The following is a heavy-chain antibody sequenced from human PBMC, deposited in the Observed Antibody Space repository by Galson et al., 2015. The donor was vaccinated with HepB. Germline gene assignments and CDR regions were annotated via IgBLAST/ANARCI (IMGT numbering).Heavy chain of an antibody. CDR3: AKGRFLEWLFLAPFDY. CDR2: ISGSGGST. J-gene: IGHJ4*02. D-gene: IGHD3-3*01. V-gene: IGHV3-23*01. Sequence: SLRLSCAASGFTFSSYAMSWVRQAPGKGLEWVSAISGSGGSTYYADSVKGRFTISRDNSKNTLYLQMNSLRAEDTAVYYCAKGRFLEWLFLAPFDYWGQGTLVTVSS. CDR1: GFTFSSYA.